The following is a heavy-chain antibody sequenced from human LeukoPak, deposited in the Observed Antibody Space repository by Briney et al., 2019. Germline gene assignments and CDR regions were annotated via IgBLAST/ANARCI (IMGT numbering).Heavy chain of an antibody. J-gene: IGHJ4*02. CDR2: ISVSSNTI. Sequence: GGSLRLSCAASGFTFSSYSMNWVRQAPGKGLEWVSYISVSSNTIYYADSVKGRFTISRDNAKNSLYLQKNSLRAEDTAVYYCARGTMVRPRVWVYWGQGTLVTVSS. CDR3: ARGTMVRPRVWVY. CDR1: GFTFSSYS. D-gene: IGHD3-10*01. V-gene: IGHV3-48*01.